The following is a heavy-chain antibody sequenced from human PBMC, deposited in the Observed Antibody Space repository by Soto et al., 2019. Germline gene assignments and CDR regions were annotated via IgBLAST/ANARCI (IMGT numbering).Heavy chain of an antibody. D-gene: IGHD3-10*01. CDR2: IYYSGST. J-gene: IGHJ6*02. V-gene: IGHV4-59*01. CDR3: ARDLLGGRGAPNGMDV. CDR1: GGSISSYY. Sequence: SETLSLTCTVSGGSISSYYWRWIRQPPGKELEWIGYIYYSGSTNYNPSLKSRVTISVDTSKNQFSLKLSSVTAADTAVYYCARDLLGGRGAPNGMDVWGQGTTVTVSS.